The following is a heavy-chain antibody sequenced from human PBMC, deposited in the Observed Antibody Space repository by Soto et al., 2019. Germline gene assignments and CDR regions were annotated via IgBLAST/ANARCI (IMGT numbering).Heavy chain of an antibody. J-gene: IGHJ4*02. CDR3: ASSASMSINYQFDY. D-gene: IGHD6-6*01. V-gene: IGHV4-31*03. CDR2: IYYSGST. Sequence: SESLSLTCNVSVGSISSGGYYWGWIRQHPGKGLEWIGYIYYSGSTYYNQSLKSRVTILVDTSKNQFSLKLSSVTAADTAVYYCASSASMSINYQFDYWGQGTLVTVSS. CDR1: VGSISSGGYY.